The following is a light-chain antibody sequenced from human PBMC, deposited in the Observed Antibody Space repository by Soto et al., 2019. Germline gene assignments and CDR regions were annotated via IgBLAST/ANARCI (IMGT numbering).Light chain of an antibody. CDR3: QQSGYSTGT. V-gene: IGKV3-20*01. CDR2: GAS. CDR1: QSVSSSD. J-gene: IGKJ1*01. Sequence: EIVLTQSPGTLSLSPGERATLSCRASQSVSSSDLAWYQHKPGQAPRLLIYGASSRATGIPDRFSGSGSGTDFTLTISRMEPEFFAVYYCQQSGYSTGTFGQGTKVEI.